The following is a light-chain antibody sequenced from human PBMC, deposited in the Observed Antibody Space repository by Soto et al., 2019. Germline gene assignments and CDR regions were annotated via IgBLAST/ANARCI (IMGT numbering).Light chain of an antibody. V-gene: IGLV1-44*01. J-gene: IGLJ2*01. CDR2: SDN. CDR3: AACDDTRNDAV. CDR1: SSNIGSHT. Sequence: QSVLTQPSSASGTPGQRVTISCSGSSSNIGSHTLNWYQQLPGSAPSLLIYSDNQRPSGVPDRFSCSTSGTSASLAISGLQSEDEAEYYCAACDDTRNDAVFGGGTKLTVL.